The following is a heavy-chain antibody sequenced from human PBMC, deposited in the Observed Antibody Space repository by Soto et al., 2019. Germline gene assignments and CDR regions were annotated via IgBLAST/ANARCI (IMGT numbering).Heavy chain of an antibody. Sequence: PGGSLRLSCAASGFPFSSYAMSWVRQSPGKGLEWVSAISVSGGSTYYADSVKGRFTISRDNSKNTLYLQMNSLRAEDTAVYYCAKVGSIAARGYDYGMDVWGQGKTVPVSS. V-gene: IGHV3-23*01. CDR3: AKVGSIAARGYDYGMDV. D-gene: IGHD6-6*01. CDR2: ISVSGGST. J-gene: IGHJ6*02. CDR1: GFPFSSYA.